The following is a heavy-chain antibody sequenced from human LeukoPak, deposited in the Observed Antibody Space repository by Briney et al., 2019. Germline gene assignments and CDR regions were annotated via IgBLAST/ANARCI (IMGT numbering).Heavy chain of an antibody. V-gene: IGHV3-73*01. D-gene: IGHD1-1*01. CDR1: GSTFSGSA. CDR2: IRGKANSYAT. J-gene: IGHJ4*02. CDR3: TRHSWEEREDY. Sequence: GGSLRLSCAASGSTFSGSAMHWVRQASGKGLEWVGRIRGKANSYATAYAASVKGRFTISRDDSKNTAYLQMNSLKTEDTAVYYCTRHSWEEREDYWGQGTLVTVSS.